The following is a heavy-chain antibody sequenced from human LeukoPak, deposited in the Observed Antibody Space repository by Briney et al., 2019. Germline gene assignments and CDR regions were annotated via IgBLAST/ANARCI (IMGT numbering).Heavy chain of an antibody. Sequence: PGGSLRLSCAASGFTFSSYGMHWVRQAPGKGLEWVAVIWYDGSNKYYADSVKGRFTISRDNSKNTLYLQMNSLRAEDTAVYYCASSLGYVDAFDIWGQGTMVTVSS. CDR2: IWYDGSNK. J-gene: IGHJ3*02. CDR1: GFTFSSYG. V-gene: IGHV3-33*01. D-gene: IGHD5-12*01. CDR3: ASSLGYVDAFDI.